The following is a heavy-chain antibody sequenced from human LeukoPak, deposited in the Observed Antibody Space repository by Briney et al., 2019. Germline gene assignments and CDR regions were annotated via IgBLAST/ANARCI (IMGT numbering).Heavy chain of an antibody. Sequence: GESLKISCKGSGYNFTNYWVGWVRQMPEKGLEWMGFIYPGDSDTRYGPSFQGRVTISADKSISTAFLQWSSLKASDTAMYYCARLEVTYSVSPFDYWGQGTLVTVSS. CDR3: ARLEVTYSVSPFDY. CDR1: GYNFTNYW. J-gene: IGHJ4*02. CDR2: IYPGDSDT. D-gene: IGHD5-18*01. V-gene: IGHV5-51*01.